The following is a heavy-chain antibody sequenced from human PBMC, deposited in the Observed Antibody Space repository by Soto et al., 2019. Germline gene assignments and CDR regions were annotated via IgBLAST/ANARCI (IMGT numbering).Heavy chain of an antibody. Sequence: PGGSLRLSCAASEFTFSSYAMSWVRQAPGKGLEWVSAISGSGGSTYYADSVKGRFTISRDNSKNTLYLQMNSLRAEDTAVYYCAKDRVGAGYYYYGMDVWGQGTTVTVSS. J-gene: IGHJ6*02. CDR1: EFTFSSYA. V-gene: IGHV3-23*01. D-gene: IGHD3-10*01. CDR3: AKDRVGAGYYYYGMDV. CDR2: ISGSGGST.